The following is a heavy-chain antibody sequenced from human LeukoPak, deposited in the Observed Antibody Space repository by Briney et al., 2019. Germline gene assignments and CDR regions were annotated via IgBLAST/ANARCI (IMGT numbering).Heavy chain of an antibody. J-gene: IGHJ4*02. CDR2: INPSGGST. V-gene: IGHV1-46*01. D-gene: IGHD2-21*02. Sequence: ASVKVSCKASGYTFTSYGISWVRQAPGQGLEWMGIINPSGGSTSYAQKFQGRVTMTRDTSTSTVYMELSSLRSEDTAVYYCARGGRAYCGGDCYWGNWGQGTLVTVSS. CDR3: ARGGRAYCGGDCYWGN. CDR1: GYTFTSYG.